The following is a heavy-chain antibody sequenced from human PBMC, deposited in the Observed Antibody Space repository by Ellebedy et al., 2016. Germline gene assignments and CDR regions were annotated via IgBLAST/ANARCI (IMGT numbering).Heavy chain of an antibody. Sequence: SLKISCAGSGFTFNDYALHWVWQAPGKGLEWVSGISWDSAVIGYGGSVKDRFTISKDSAKNYLYLQMNSLRPEDTAFYYCAKGTMDYFYHWGQGTLVTVSS. CDR1: GFTFNDYA. V-gene: IGHV3-9*01. J-gene: IGHJ4*02. D-gene: IGHD4/OR15-4a*01. CDR3: AKGTMDYFYH. CDR2: ISWDSAVI.